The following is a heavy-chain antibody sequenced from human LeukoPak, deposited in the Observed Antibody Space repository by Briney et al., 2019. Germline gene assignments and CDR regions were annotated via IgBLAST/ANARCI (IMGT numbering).Heavy chain of an antibody. CDR3: AKGGGYNRDYYFDY. V-gene: IGHV3-30*07. CDR2: ISSDGNDR. CDR1: GFTFSSYA. Sequence: GGSLRLSCAASGFTFSSYAMHWVRQGPGKGPEWVAIISSDGNDRYYADSVKGRFTISRDNSRDTLYLQMNSLRAEDTALYYCAKGGGYNRDYYFDYWGQGTLVTVSS. J-gene: IGHJ4*02. D-gene: IGHD5-24*01.